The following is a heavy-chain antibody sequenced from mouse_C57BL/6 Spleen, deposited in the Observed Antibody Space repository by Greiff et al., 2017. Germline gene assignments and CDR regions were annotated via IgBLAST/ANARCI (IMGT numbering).Heavy chain of an antibody. J-gene: IGHJ2*01. CDR3: SREVSNWDYFDY. D-gene: IGHD4-1*01. V-gene: IGHV1-7*01. Sequence: VQLQQSGAELAKPGASVKLSCKASGYTFTSYWMHWVKQRPGQGLEWIGYINPSSGYTKYNQKFKDKATLTADKSSSTAYMQLSSLTYEDSAVXYCSREVSNWDYFDYWGQGTTLTVSS. CDR2: INPSSGYT. CDR1: GYTFTSYW.